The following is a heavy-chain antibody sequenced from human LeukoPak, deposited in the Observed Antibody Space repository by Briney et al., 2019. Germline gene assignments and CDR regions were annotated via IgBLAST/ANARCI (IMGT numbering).Heavy chain of an antibody. CDR2: INPDGSTT. CDR1: GFTFSRYW. Sequence: GESLRLSCAASGFTFSRYWIHWVRQAPGKGLEWVSRINPDGSTTTYADSVKGRFTISRDNAKNTLYLQMNSLRAEDTAVYYCARDRGKWLGYYYYGVDVWGQGTTVTVSS. D-gene: IGHD6-19*01. J-gene: IGHJ6*02. V-gene: IGHV3-74*01. CDR3: ARDRGKWLGYYYYGVDV.